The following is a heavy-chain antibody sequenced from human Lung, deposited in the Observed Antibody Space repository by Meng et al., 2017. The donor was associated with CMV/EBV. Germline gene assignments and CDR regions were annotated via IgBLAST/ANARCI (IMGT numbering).Heavy chain of an antibody. V-gene: IGHV7-4-1*02. CDR1: GYTFSTYT. CDR3: ARGGNFDP. Sequence: VQMVQSWSELKNPGASVKVSCKASGYTFSTYTINWVRQAHGRGLEWMGWISTNTGTPTYTQGFTGRFVFSLDTSVSTAYLQISSLKAEDTAVYYCARGGNFDPWGQGTLVTVSS. J-gene: IGHJ5*02. CDR2: ISTNTGTP. D-gene: IGHD2/OR15-2a*01.